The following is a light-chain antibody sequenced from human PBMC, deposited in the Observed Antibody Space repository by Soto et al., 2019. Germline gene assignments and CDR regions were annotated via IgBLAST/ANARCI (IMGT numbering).Light chain of an antibody. V-gene: IGLV2-14*03. CDR1: SSDVGGYNY. Sequence: QSALTQPASVSGSPGQSITISCTGTSSDVGGYNYVSWYQQHPGKAPKLMIYDVSNRPSGVSNRCSGSKSGNTASLTISGLQAEDESDYYCTSYTGSSTYVFVTGTKLTVL. J-gene: IGLJ1*01. CDR3: TSYTGSSTYV. CDR2: DVS.